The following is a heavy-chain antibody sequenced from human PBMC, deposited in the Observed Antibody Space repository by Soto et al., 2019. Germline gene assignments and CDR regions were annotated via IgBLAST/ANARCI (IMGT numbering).Heavy chain of an antibody. J-gene: IGHJ6*02. CDR2: ISSSGTTI. V-gene: IGHV3-11*01. CDR1: RFRFSDYY. Sequence: SLSLSCQAXRFRFSDYYMSWLRQAPGKGLEWVSFISSSGTTIYYADSVKGRFTISRDNAKNSLFLQMNSLRVEDTAVYYCASSEGNYYYYGMDVWGQGTTVTVSS. CDR3: ASSEGNYYYYGMDV.